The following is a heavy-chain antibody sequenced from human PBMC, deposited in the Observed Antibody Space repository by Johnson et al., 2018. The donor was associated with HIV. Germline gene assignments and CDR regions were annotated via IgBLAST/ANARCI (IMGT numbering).Heavy chain of an antibody. D-gene: IGHD3-22*01. Sequence: QMQLVESGGGLVKPGGSLRVSCAASGFTFSDYSMSWIRQAPGKGLEWVSYIRSSGSTRYYADSVKGRFTISRDNAKNSLYLQMNSLRAEDTAVYYCARVQIISGFNWHYYESSIDAVDIWGQGTMVTVSS. CDR2: IRSSGSTR. J-gene: IGHJ3*02. CDR1: GFTFSDYS. CDR3: ARVQIISGFNWHYYESSIDAVDI. V-gene: IGHV3-11*04.